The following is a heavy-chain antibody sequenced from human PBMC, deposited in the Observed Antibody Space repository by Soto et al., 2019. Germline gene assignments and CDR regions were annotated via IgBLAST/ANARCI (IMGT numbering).Heavy chain of an antibody. CDR2: INSDGSST. D-gene: IGHD6-19*01. CDR3: SFQWLVHYYYGMDV. J-gene: IGHJ6*02. Sequence: GGSLRLSCAASGFTFSSYWMHWVRQAPGKGLVWVSRINSDGSSTSYADSVKGRFTISRDNAKNTLYLQMNSLRAEDTAVYYCSFQWLVHYYYGMDVWGQGTMVTVSS. V-gene: IGHV3-74*01. CDR1: GFTFSSYW.